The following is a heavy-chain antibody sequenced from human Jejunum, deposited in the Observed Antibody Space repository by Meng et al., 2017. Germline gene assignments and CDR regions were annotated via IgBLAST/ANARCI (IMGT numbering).Heavy chain of an antibody. CDR2: IFSNDEK. CDR1: GFSLDHPRMR. D-gene: IGHD3-22*01. Sequence: SGPTLVKPTETLTLTCTVSGFSLDHPRMRVSWVRQPPGKALEWLAHIFSNDEKSYSPSLKNRLTISKDASKSQVVLTMTDVDPVDTATYFCARKALYDGTGYYYFDYWGQGILVTVSS. CDR3: ARKALYDGTGYYYFDY. V-gene: IGHV2-26*01. J-gene: IGHJ4*02.